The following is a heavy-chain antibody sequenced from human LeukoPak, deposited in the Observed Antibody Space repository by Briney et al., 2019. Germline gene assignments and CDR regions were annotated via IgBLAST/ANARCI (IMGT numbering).Heavy chain of an antibody. Sequence: SRRSLRLSCAASGFTFSSYAMSWVSQAHGKGLGWVSAISGIGGSTYYAGSVKGRLTISRDNSKATLYLQMNSRRAEDTAVYYCAKKWIFGVVIKGLIDYWGQGTLVTVSS. J-gene: IGHJ4*02. CDR3: AKKWIFGVVIKGLIDY. CDR2: ISGIGGST. V-gene: IGHV3-23*01. D-gene: IGHD3-3*01. CDR1: GFTFSSYA.